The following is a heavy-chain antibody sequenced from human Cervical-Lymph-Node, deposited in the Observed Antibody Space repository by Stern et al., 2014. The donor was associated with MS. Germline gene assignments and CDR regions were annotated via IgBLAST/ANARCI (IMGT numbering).Heavy chain of an antibody. CDR1: GYTFTSYW. V-gene: IGHV5-51*01. CDR3: ARQRYFDY. CDR2: IFPGGSDI. J-gene: IGHJ4*02. Sequence: QLVQSGPEVKRPGESLKISCQASGYTFTSYWIGWVRQMPGTGLEWIAIIFPGGSDIRYSPSFQGQVTISAEKSSSTAYLQWKNLKASDTAIYYCARQRYFDYWGQGTLVTVSS.